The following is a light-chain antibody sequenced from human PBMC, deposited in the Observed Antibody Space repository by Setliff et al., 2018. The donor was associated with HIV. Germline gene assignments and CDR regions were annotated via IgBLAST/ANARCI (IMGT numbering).Light chain of an antibody. CDR2: EVR. Sequence: QSVLAQPASVSGSPGQSLTISRTGKRSDVGAYDYVSWYQQHPGKVPKLIVYEVRNRPSGISNRFSGSKSGNTASLTISGLQAEDEADYYCSSYTSSKTYVFGTGTKVTVL. CDR3: SSYTSSKTYV. V-gene: IGLV2-14*01. J-gene: IGLJ1*01. CDR1: RSDVGAYDY.